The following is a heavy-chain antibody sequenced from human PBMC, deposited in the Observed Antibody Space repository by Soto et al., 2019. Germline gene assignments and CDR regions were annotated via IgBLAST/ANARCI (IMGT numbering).Heavy chain of an antibody. D-gene: IGHD2-2*01. J-gene: IGHJ6*02. V-gene: IGHV3-23*01. Sequence: GGSLRLSCAASGFTFSSYAMSWVRQAPGKGLEWVSAISGSGGSTYYADSVKGRFTISRDNSKNTLYLQMNSLRAEDTAVYYCAKEGSGTRKSYYYYGMDVWGQGTTVTVSS. CDR1: GFTFSSYA. CDR3: AKEGSGTRKSYYYYGMDV. CDR2: ISGSGGST.